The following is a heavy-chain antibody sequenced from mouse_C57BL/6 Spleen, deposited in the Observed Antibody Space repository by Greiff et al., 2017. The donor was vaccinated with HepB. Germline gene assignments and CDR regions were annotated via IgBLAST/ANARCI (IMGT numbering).Heavy chain of an antibody. D-gene: IGHD2-4*01. CDR1: GFNIKDDY. CDR3: TTRLRRAWFAY. V-gene: IGHV14-4*01. CDR2: IDPENGDT. Sequence: VQLQQSGAELVRPGASVKLSCPASGFNIKDDYMHWVKQRPEQGLEWIGWIDPENGDTEYASKFQGKATITADTSSNTAYLQLSSLTSEDTAVYYCTTRLRRAWFAYWGQGTLVTVSA. J-gene: IGHJ3*01.